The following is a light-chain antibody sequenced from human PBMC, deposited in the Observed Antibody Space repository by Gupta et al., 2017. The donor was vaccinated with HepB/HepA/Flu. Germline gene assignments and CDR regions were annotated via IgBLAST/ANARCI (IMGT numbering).Light chain of an antibody. CDR2: QDS. Sequence: SYELTQPPSVSVSPGQTASITCTGDKLGDTYACWYQQKPGQSPVLVIYQDSKRPAGIPERFSGSNSGNTATLTIGGTQAVDEDDYYCQAWDSSTGVFGGGTKLTVL. CDR1: KLGDTY. J-gene: IGLJ3*02. CDR3: QAWDSSTGV. V-gene: IGLV3-1*01.